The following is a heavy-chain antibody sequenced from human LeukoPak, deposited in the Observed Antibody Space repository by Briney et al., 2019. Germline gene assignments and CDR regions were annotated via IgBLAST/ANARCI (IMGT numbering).Heavy chain of an antibody. V-gene: IGHV1-18*01. Sequence: VASVKVSCKASGYTFTSYGISWVRQAPGQGLEWMEWICAYNGNTNYAQKLQGRVTMTTDTSTSTAYMELRSLRSDDTPVYYCAREQYSSSSGDYWGQGTLVSVSS. CDR3: AREQYSSSSGDY. CDR1: GYTFTSYG. CDR2: ICAYNGNT. J-gene: IGHJ4*02. D-gene: IGHD6-6*01.